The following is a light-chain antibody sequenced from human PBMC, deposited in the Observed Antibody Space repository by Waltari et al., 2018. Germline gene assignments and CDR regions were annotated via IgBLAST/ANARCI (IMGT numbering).Light chain of an antibody. Sequence: QSVLTQPPSASGTPGQRVSISCSGSCPNLGSNYLYCYQQPPGAAPKLLIYRNNQRPSGVPDRFSASKYGTSASLAISGLRSEDEAVYYCAAWDESHYVFGPGTKVTVL. V-gene: IGLV1-47*01. CDR3: AAWDESHYV. J-gene: IGLJ1*01. CDR2: RNN. CDR1: CPNLGSNY.